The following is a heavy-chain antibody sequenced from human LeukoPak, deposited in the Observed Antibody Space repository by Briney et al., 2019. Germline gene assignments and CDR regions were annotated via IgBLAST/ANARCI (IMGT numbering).Heavy chain of an antibody. J-gene: IGHJ4*02. Sequence: SETLSLTCTVSGGSIITGSYYWGWIRQPPGKGLEWIGTISYSGSTYYNPSLKSRVTISLDTSKNQFSLKLSSVTAADTAVYYCARDAFGEDYWGQGTLVTVSS. CDR2: ISYSGST. D-gene: IGHD3-10*01. CDR1: GGSIITGSYY. V-gene: IGHV4-39*02. CDR3: ARDAFGEDY.